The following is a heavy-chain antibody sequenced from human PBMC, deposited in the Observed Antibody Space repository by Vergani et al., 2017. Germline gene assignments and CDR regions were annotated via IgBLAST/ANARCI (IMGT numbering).Heavy chain of an antibody. Sequence: QVQLQQWGAGLLKPSETLSLTCAVYGGSFSGYYWSWIRQPPGKGLEWIGEINHSGRTNYNPSLKSRVTISVDTSKNHFPLKLSSVTAGATAVYYCARGNYYGSGSYYRVKKYFDYWGQGTLVTVSS. CDR3: ARGNYYGSGSYYRVKKYFDY. D-gene: IGHD3-10*01. CDR1: GGSFSGYY. J-gene: IGHJ4*02. V-gene: IGHV4-34*01. CDR2: INHSGRT.